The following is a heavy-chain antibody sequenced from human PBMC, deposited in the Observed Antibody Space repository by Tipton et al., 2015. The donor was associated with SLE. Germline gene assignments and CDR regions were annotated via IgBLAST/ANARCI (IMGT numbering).Heavy chain of an antibody. Sequence: LRLSCTVSGGSISSYYWSWVRQPAGKGLEWIGRIYTSGSTNYNPSLKSRVTVSVDTSKNQFSLKLSSVTAADTAVYYCARDLVRENCFDPWGQGTLVTVSS. D-gene: IGHD2-8*02. V-gene: IGHV4-4*07. J-gene: IGHJ5*02. CDR2: IYTSGST. CDR1: GGSISSYY. CDR3: ARDLVRENCFDP.